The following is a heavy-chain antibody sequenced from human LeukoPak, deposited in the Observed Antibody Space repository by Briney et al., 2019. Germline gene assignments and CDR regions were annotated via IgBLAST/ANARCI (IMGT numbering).Heavy chain of an antibody. CDR1: GLTVSSSY. V-gene: IGHV4-59*10. CDR2: IYTSGST. Sequence: GSLRLSCAASGLTVSSSYMSWIRQPAGKGLEWIGRIYTSGSTNYNPSLKSRVTMSVDTSKNQFSLRLSSVTAADTAVYYCARGGSHFDYWGQGTLVTVSS. CDR3: ARGGSHFDY. J-gene: IGHJ4*02. D-gene: IGHD1-26*01.